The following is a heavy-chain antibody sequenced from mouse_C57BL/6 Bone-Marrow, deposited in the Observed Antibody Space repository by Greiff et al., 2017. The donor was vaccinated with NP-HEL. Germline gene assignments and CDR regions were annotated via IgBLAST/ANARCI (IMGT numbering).Heavy chain of an antibody. V-gene: IGHV1-69*01. CDR3: VLTGNYYAMDY. CDR1: GYTFTSYW. CDR2: IDPSDSYT. Sequence: VLLQQPGAELVMPGASVKLSCKASGYTFTSYWMHWVKQRPGQGLEWIGEIDPSDSYTNYNQKFKGKSTLTVDKSSSTAYMQLSSLTSEDSAVYYCVLTGNYYAMDYWGQGTSVTVSS. D-gene: IGHD4-1*01. J-gene: IGHJ4*01.